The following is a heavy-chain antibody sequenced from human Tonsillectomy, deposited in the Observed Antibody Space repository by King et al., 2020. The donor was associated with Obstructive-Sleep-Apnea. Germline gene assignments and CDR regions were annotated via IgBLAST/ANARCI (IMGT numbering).Heavy chain of an antibody. J-gene: IGHJ1*01. CDR2: ISYDGSQK. Sequence: VQLVESGGGVVQPGRSLRLSCEASGFTFRSFALHWVRQAPGKGLEWLGVISYDGSQKYYADSVKGRFTISRDNSRNTLSLQMISLRAEDKAVYYCARDTYRVSGAGGAEYFQHWGQGTLVIVSS. CDR1: GFTFRSFA. CDR3: ARDTYRVSGAGGAEYFQH. V-gene: IGHV3-30*04. D-gene: IGHD6-6*01.